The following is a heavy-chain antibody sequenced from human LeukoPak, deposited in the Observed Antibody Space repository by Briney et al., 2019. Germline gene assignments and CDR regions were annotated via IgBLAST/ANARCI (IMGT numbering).Heavy chain of an antibody. J-gene: IGHJ6*02. Sequence: PGGSLRLSCAASGFTVSSNYKSWVRQAPGKGLEWVSVIYSGGSTYYADSVKGRFTISRDNSKNTLYLQMNSLRAEDTAVYYCARVSIFGELYYYYGMDVWGQGTTVTVSS. CDR3: ARVSIFGELYYYYGMDV. CDR1: GFTVSSNY. V-gene: IGHV3-66*01. D-gene: IGHD3-3*01. CDR2: IYSGGST.